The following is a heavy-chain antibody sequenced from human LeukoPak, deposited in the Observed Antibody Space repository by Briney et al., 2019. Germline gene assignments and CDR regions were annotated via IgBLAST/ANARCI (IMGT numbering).Heavy chain of an antibody. Sequence: SETLSLTCTVSGGSISGYYWSWIRQPPGKGLEWIGYIYYSGPTKYSPSLTSRVTISVGTSKNQFSLKLNSVTAADTAVYYCARAGLPAADRQRYYMDVWGKGTTVTVSS. V-gene: IGHV4-59*08. CDR3: ARAGLPAADRQRYYMDV. J-gene: IGHJ6*03. CDR1: GGSISGYY. D-gene: IGHD2-2*01. CDR2: IYYSGPT.